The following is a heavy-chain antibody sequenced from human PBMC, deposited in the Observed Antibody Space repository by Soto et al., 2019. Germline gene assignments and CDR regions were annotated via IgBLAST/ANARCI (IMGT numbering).Heavy chain of an antibody. Sequence: SETLSLTCTVSGGSINNYYWSWIRQPPGKGLEWIGYIYYSGSTNYNPSLKSRVTISVDTSKNQFSLKLTSVTAADTAVYYCARQGPVSSFWSGSYFCDYCGQGALVTVSS. D-gene: IGHD3-3*01. CDR3: ARQGPVSSFWSGSYFCDY. CDR1: GGSINNYY. V-gene: IGHV4-59*01. CDR2: IYYSGST. J-gene: IGHJ4*02.